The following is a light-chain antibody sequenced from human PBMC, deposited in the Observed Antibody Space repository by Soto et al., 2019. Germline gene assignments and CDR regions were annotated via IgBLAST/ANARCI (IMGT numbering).Light chain of an antibody. CDR3: QQSFNTLT. Sequence: DIQMTQSPSSLSASVGDRVTITCRASQSISTYVSWYQHRPGKAPKLLIYSASTLQSGVPPRFSGSGSGTDFTLTISSLQPEDFATYYCQQSFNTLTFGGGTKAEIE. J-gene: IGKJ4*01. CDR1: QSISTY. V-gene: IGKV1-39*01. CDR2: SAS.